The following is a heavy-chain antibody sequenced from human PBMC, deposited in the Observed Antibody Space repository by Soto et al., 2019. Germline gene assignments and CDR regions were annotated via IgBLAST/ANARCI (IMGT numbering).Heavy chain of an antibody. CDR3: ARLEITIFGVVIDDAFDI. J-gene: IGHJ3*02. Sequence: GEYLTLSYTVSCYLFTRHFIGCVRQLPGKGLEWMGIIYPGDSDTRYSPSFQGQVTISADKSISTAYLQWSSLKASDTAMYHCARLEITIFGVVIDDAFDIWGQGTMVNVS. D-gene: IGHD3-3*01. CDR1: CYLFTRHF. V-gene: IGHV5-51*01. CDR2: IYPGDSDT.